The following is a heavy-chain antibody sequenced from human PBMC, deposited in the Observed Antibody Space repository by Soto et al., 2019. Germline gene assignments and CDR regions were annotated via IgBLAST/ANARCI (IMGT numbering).Heavy chain of an antibody. J-gene: IGHJ6*02. V-gene: IGHV1-2*02. CDR2: INPNSGGT. CDR1: GYTFTGYY. D-gene: IGHD3-16*01. CDR3: ARSLVDYYYGMDV. Sequence: ASVKVSCKASGYTFTGYYMHWVRQAPGQGLEWMGWINPNSGGTNYAQKFQGRVTMTRDTSISTAYMELSRLRSDDTAVYYCARSLVDYYYGMDVWGQGTTVIVSS.